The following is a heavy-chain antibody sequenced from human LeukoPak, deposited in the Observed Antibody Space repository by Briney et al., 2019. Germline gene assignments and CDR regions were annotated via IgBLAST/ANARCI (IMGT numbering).Heavy chain of an antibody. Sequence: PGGSLRLSCAASGFTLSSYWMHWVRQAPGKGLEWVSVIYSGGSTYYADSVKGRFTISRDNSKNTLYLQMNSLRAEDTAVYYCAREAWVSGDSEYRYYGIDVWGQGTTVTVSS. CDR2: IYSGGST. CDR3: AREAWVSGDSEYRYYGIDV. D-gene: IGHD4-17*01. CDR1: GFTLSSYW. J-gene: IGHJ6*02. V-gene: IGHV3-53*01.